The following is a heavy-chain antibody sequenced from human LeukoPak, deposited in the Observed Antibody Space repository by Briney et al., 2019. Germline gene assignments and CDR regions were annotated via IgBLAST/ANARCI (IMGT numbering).Heavy chain of an antibody. CDR2: ISSSSSTI. J-gene: IGHJ4*02. D-gene: IGHD3-10*01. Sequence: GGSLRLSCAASGFNFSTYTMHWVRQAPGKGLEWVSYISSSSSTIYYADSVKGRFTISRDNAKNSLYLQMNSLRAEDTAVYYCARRSGATYYYGSGSYSNYYFDYWGQGTLVTVSS. CDR1: GFNFSTYT. CDR3: ARRSGATYYYGSGSYSNYYFDY. V-gene: IGHV3-48*04.